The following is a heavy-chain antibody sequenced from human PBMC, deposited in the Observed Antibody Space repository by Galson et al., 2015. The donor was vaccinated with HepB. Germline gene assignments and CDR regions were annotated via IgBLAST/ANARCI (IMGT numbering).Heavy chain of an antibody. CDR2: IWYDGSTK. Sequence: SLRLSCAVSGFTFSNNVMHWLRQAPGKGLEWLSIIWYDGSTKYYAGSVEGRFTVSRDNSKNTLFLQMNSLTAEDTAVYYCARGTEYYYNSGLTYYFDYWGQGTLVTVSS. D-gene: IGHD3-10*01. CDR3: ARGTEYYYNSGLTYYFDY. CDR1: GFTFSNNV. J-gene: IGHJ4*02. V-gene: IGHV3-33*01.